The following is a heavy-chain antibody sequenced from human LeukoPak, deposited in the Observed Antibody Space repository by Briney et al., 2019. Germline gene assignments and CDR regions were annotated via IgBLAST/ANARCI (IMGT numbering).Heavy chain of an antibody. D-gene: IGHD6-19*01. CDR3: AREGSSGWYDY. CDR2: IKQDRSEK. CDR1: GFTFSNYW. J-gene: IGHJ4*02. V-gene: IGHV3-7*01. Sequence: GGSLRLSCAASGFTFSNYWMSWVRQAPGKGLEWVANIKQDRSEKYYVDSVKGRFTISRDNAKNTLYLQMNSLRAEDTAVYYCAREGSSGWYDYWGQGILVTVSS.